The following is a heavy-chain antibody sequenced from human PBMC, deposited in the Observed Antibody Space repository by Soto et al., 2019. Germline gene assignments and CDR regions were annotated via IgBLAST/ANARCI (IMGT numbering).Heavy chain of an antibody. CDR1: GFTFISYA. CDR2: ISGSGGST. Sequence: GGSLRLSCASSGFTFISYAMSWVRQAPGKGLEWVSAISGSGGSTYYADSVKGRFTISRDNSKNTLYLQMNSLRAEDTAVYYCAKMVAATPFVDYWGQGTLVTVSS. D-gene: IGHD2-15*01. CDR3: AKMVAATPFVDY. V-gene: IGHV3-23*01. J-gene: IGHJ4*02.